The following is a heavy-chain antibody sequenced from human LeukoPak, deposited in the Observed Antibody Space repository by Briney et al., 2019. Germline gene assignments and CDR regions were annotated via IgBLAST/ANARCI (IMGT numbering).Heavy chain of an antibody. CDR2: IIPTFGTA. Sequence: SVKVSCKDSRGTLSSYAISRLRPATGQELERMGGIIPTFGTANYAQKFQGRVTITADKSTSTAYMELSSLRSEDTAVYYCARGRSGYDSVDYWGQGTLVTVSS. V-gene: IGHV1-69*06. CDR3: ARGRSGYDSVDY. CDR1: RGTLSSYA. D-gene: IGHD5-12*01. J-gene: IGHJ4*02.